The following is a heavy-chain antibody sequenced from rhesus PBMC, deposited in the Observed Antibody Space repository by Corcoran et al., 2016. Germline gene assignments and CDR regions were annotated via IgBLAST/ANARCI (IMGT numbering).Heavy chain of an antibody. CDR2: IYGSGGSN. CDR1: GYSISSGYY. J-gene: IGHJ5-1*01. CDR3: ARNSPGSNYGDRFDV. Sequence: QVQLQESGPGLVKPSETLSLTCAVSGYSISSGYYWGWIRKPPGKGREWIVSIYGSGGSNYLTPSLKGRVTLSPDTSKNQVSLNLTSVTAADTAVYYCARNSPGSNYGDRFDVWGPGVLVTVSS. D-gene: IGHD3-9*01. V-gene: IGHV4S14*01.